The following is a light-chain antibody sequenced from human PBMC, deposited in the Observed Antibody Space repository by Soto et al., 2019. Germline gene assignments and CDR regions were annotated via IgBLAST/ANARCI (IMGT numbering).Light chain of an antibody. CDR1: SSNIGAGYD. J-gene: IGLJ2*01. V-gene: IGLV1-40*01. CDR2: GNS. CDR3: QSYDSSQSGYVV. Sequence: QSVLTQPPSVSGAPGQRVTISCTGSSSNIGAGYDVHWYQQLPGTAHKLLIYGNSNRPSGVPDRFSGSKSGTSASLAITGLQAEDEADYYCQSYDSSQSGYVVFGGGTKLTVL.